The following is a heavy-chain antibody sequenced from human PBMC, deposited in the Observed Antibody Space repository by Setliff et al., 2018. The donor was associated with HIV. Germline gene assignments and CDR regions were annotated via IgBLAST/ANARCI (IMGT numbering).Heavy chain of an antibody. J-gene: IGHJ4*02. CDR2: INNDTTTT. Sequence: GGSLRLSCIASGFTFDDYGMSWVRQAPGKGLEWVSGINNDTTTTTYVDSVKGRFTISRDNAKNSLELQMNGLRVDDTAVYYCARDLPGSYNGYLNYWGQGTLVTVSS. D-gene: IGHD1-1*01. CDR1: GFTFDDYG. V-gene: IGHV3-20*04. CDR3: ARDLPGSYNGYLNY.